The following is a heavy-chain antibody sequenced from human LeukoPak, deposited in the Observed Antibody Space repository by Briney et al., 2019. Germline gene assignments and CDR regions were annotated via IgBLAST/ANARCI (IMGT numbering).Heavy chain of an antibody. D-gene: IGHD1-7*01. CDR1: GYTFTGYY. J-gene: IGHJ6*02. Sequence: ASVKVSCKASGYTFTGYYMHWARQAPGQGREWMGWINPNSGGTNYAQKFQGRVTMTRDTSISTAYMELSRLRSEDTAVYYCARELGLRPLYGMDVWGQGTTVTVSS. V-gene: IGHV1-2*02. CDR3: ARELGLRPLYGMDV. CDR2: INPNSGGT.